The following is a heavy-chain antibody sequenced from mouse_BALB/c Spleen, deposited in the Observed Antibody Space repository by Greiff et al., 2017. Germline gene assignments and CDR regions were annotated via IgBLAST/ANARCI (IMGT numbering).Heavy chain of an antibody. D-gene: IGHD2-3*01. CDR3: ARPFYDGYYWYFDV. J-gene: IGHJ1*01. Sequence: EVQLQESGGGLVQPGGSLKLSCAASGFDFSRYWMSWVRQAPGKGLEWIGEINPDSSTINYTPSLKDKFIIARDNAKNTLYLQMSQVRSEDTALYYCARPFYDGYYWYFDVWGAGTTVTVSS. CDR1: GFDFSRYW. V-gene: IGHV4-1*02. CDR2: INPDSSTI.